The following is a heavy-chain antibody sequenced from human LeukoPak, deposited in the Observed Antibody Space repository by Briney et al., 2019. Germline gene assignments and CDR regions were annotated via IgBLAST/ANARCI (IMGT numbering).Heavy chain of an antibody. D-gene: IGHD3-22*01. J-gene: IGHJ4*02. Sequence: GASVKVSCEASGYTFSSHGYTWARQAPGQGLEWMGWISAYNGNTDYAQKFQGRVTMTTDTSTSTAYMELRSLRSDDTAVYFCARAYYHDTSSYQGFDFWGQGTLVTVSS. CDR3: ARAYYHDTSSYQGFDF. CDR1: GYTFSSHG. CDR2: ISAYNGNT. V-gene: IGHV1-18*01.